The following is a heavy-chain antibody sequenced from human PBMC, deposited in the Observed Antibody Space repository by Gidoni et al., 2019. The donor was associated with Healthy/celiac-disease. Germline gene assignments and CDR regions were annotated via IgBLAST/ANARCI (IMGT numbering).Heavy chain of an antibody. V-gene: IGHV4-61*01. CDR3: ARGGGYCSGGSCYTYYYYGMDV. CDR2: IYYSGST. CDR1: GGSVRSGRYY. Sequence: QVQLQESGPGLVKPSETLSLTCTVSGGSVRSGRYYWTWIRPPPGKGLEWIGYIYYSGSTTHNPSLKSRVTISVDTSKNQFSLKLSSVTAADTAVYYCARGGGYCSGGSCYTYYYYGMDVWGQGTTVTVSS. D-gene: IGHD2-15*01. J-gene: IGHJ6*02.